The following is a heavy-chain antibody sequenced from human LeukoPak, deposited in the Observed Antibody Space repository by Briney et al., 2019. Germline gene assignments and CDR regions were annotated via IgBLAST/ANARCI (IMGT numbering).Heavy chain of an antibody. CDR1: GGTFSSYT. V-gene: IGHV1-69*04. CDR3: AREVAEDYGDYENYFDY. J-gene: IGHJ4*02. Sequence: SVKVSCKASGGTFSSYTISWVRQAPGQRLEWMGRIIPILGIANYAQKFQGRVTITADKSTSTAYMELSSLRSEDTAVYYCAREVAEDYGDYENYFDYWGQGTLVTVSS. D-gene: IGHD4-17*01. CDR2: IIPILGIA.